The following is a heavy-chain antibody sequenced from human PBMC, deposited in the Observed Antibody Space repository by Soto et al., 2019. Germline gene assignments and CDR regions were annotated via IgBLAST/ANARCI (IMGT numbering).Heavy chain of an antibody. CDR2: INRDGSEK. J-gene: IGHJ6*02. V-gene: IGHV3-7*01. CDR3: ARGGYDSSWYWAL. CDR1: GFTFRAHW. D-gene: IGHD6-13*01. Sequence: GGSLRLSCAAFGFTFRAHWMTWVRQAPGKEVEWVANINRDGSEKYYVDSVKGRFTISRDNAKNSLSLEMDSLRGEDTAVYYCARGGYDSSWYWALWGQGTTVTVSS.